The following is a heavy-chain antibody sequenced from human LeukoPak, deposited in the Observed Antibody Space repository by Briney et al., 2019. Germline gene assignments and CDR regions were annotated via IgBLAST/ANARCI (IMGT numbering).Heavy chain of an antibody. CDR2: LHPDGSER. CDR1: GFSFTKYW. CDR3: ASGGYSFDY. V-gene: IGHV3-7*01. D-gene: IGHD5-12*01. Sequence: GGSLRLSCVASGFSFTKYWMTWVRQAPGKGLEWVARLHPDGSERNYVGSVEGRFTVFGDNAKSSLFLQMHSLRVEDTAVYYCASGGYSFDYLGQGTLVTVPS. J-gene: IGHJ4*02.